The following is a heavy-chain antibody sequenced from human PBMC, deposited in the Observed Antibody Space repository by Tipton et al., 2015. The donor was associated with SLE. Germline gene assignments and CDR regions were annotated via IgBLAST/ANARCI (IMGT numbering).Heavy chain of an antibody. V-gene: IGHV4-59*13. CDR2: IYYSGFT. CDR1: GGSISSDY. CDR3: ATWRGYDFWTGYSPYYFDY. D-gene: IGHD3-3*01. Sequence: TLSLTCTVSGGSISSDYWSWIRQPPGKGLEWIGYIYYSGFTDYNPSLKSRVTVSLDTSKNQFSMKMSSVTAADTAVYYCATWRGYDFWTGYSPYYFDYWGQGTLVTVSS. J-gene: IGHJ4*02.